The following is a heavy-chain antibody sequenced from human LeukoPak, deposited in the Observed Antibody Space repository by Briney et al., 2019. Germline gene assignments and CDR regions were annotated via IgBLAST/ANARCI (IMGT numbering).Heavy chain of an antibody. V-gene: IGHV3-48*03. CDR1: GFTFSSYE. Sequence: GGSLRLSCVASGFTFSSYEMNWVRQAAGKGPEWVSYIGSTGSTIYYADSVKGRFTISRDNAKNSVYLQVNSLRAEDTAVYYCARGPGPGASTLYYYGMDVWGQGTTVTVSS. CDR3: ARGPGPGASTLYYYGMDV. CDR2: IGSTGSTI. J-gene: IGHJ6*02. D-gene: IGHD2/OR15-2a*01.